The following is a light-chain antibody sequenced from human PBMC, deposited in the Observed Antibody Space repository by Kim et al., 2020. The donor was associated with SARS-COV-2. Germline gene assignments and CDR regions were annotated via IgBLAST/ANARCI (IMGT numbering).Light chain of an antibody. Sequence: ASTGDSVTITCRASQGISSYLAWYQQKPGKAPNLLIYAASTLQSGVPSRFSGSGFGTDFTLTISCLQSEDFAIYYCQQYYDYPPTFGQGTKVDIK. CDR3: QQYYDYPPT. CDR1: QGISSY. J-gene: IGKJ1*01. V-gene: IGKV1-8*01. CDR2: AAS.